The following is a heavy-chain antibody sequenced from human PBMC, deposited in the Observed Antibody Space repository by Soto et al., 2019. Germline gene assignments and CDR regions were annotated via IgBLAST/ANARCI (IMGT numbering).Heavy chain of an antibody. CDR3: AREDILGARSFDY. D-gene: IGHD1-26*01. CDR2: ISSGSKTI. CDR1: GFTFSSYS. Sequence: GGSLRLSCVASGFTFSSYSVNWVRQAPGKGLEWVSYISSGSKTIYYADSVKGRFTVSRDNAKNSQFLQMNSLRDDDTAVYYCAREDILGARSFDYWGRGTLVTVSS. J-gene: IGHJ4*02. V-gene: IGHV3-48*02.